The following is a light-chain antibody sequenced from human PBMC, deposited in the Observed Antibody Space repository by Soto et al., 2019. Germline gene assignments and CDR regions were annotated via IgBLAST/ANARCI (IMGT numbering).Light chain of an antibody. CDR2: DAS. CDR1: QDITNY. V-gene: IGKV1-33*01. CDR3: QHYDHLPIT. J-gene: IGKJ5*01. Sequence: IHLSHSPSSLSASVGYRVTITCRAIQDITNYLNWYQQKPGKAPRLLLYDASSLETGVPSRFSGSGSGTDFTFTISSLQPEDIATYYCQHYDHLPITFGQGTRLEIK.